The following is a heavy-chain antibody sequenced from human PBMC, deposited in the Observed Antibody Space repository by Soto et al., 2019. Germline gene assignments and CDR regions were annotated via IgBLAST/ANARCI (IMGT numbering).Heavy chain of an antibody. V-gene: IGHV1-18*01. CDR2: ISAYNGNT. D-gene: IGHD2-2*01. CDR1: GYTFTSYG. J-gene: IGHJ6*02. CDR3: ARLPLYCSSTSCPRVGGMDV. Sequence: GASVKVSCKASGYTFTSYGISWVRQAPGQGLEWMGWISAYNGNTNYAQKLQGRVTMTTDTSTSTAYMELRSLRSDDTAVYYCARLPLYCSSTSCPRVGGMDVWGQGTTVTVSS.